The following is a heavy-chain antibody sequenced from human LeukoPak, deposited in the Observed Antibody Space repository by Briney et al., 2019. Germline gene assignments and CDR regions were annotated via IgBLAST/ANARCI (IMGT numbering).Heavy chain of an antibody. CDR2: ISGSGGVST. V-gene: IGHV3-23*01. D-gene: IGHD5-18*01. Sequence: QSEGSLRLSCAASRFTFSTYGMSWVRQAPGKGLEWVSAISGSGGVSTYYADSVKGRFTISRDNSKNTLYLQMNSLRAEDTAVYYCAKDVGSYGLYYFDHWGQGSLVTVSS. CDR1: RFTFSTYG. J-gene: IGHJ4*02. CDR3: AKDVGSYGLYYFDH.